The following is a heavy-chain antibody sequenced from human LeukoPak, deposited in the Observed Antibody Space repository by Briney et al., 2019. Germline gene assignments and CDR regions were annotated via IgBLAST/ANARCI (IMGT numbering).Heavy chain of an antibody. CDR2: IYYTGAT. CDR3: ARAGYSYGTGYYFDY. J-gene: IGHJ4*02. Sequence: SEAPFPTCRVPGGSLSSYHRSRIRPPPGKGLEWIGYIYYTGATYYNPSLKSRVTISLDTSKNQFSLKLSSVTAADAAVYYCARAGYSYGTGYYFDYWGQGALVTVSS. CDR1: GGSLSSYH. D-gene: IGHD5-18*01. V-gene: IGHV4-59*01.